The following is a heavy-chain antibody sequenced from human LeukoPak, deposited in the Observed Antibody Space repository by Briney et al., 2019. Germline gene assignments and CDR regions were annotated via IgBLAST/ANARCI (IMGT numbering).Heavy chain of an antibody. CDR1: GGTFSSYA. D-gene: IGHD6-13*01. CDR2: IIPILGIA. V-gene: IGHV1-69*04. Sequence: SVKVSCKASGGTFSSYAISWVRQAPGQGLEWMGRIIPILGIANYAQKFQGRVTMTRDTSTSTVYMELSSLRSEDTAVYYCARDRSSSRFDYWGQGTLVTVSS. CDR3: ARDRSSSRFDY. J-gene: IGHJ4*02.